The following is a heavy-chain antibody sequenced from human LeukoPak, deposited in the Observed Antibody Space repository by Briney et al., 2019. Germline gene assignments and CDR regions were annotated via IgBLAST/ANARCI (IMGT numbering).Heavy chain of an antibody. J-gene: IGHJ4*02. D-gene: IGHD1-14*01. CDR3: ARAPEPTTNGFDY. Sequence: SETLSLTCTVSGGSISSYYWSWIRQPAGKGLEWIGRIYTSGSTDYNPSLKSRVTISVDKSTNHFSLKLTSLTAADTAVYYCARAPEPTTNGFDYWGQGILVTVSS. V-gene: IGHV4-4*07. CDR1: GGSISSYY. CDR2: IYTSGST.